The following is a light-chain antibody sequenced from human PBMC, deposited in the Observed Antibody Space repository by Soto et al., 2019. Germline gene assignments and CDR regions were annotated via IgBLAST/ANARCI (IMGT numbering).Light chain of an antibody. CDR3: QQYGSSPPRFT. Sequence: EIVLTQSPGTLSLSPGERATLSCRARQSVSSSYLAWYQQKPGQAPRLLIYGASSRATGIPDRFSGSGSGTDFTLTTSRLEPEDFAVYYCQQYGSSPPRFTFGPGTKVXIK. CDR1: QSVSSSY. V-gene: IGKV3-20*01. CDR2: GAS. J-gene: IGKJ3*01.